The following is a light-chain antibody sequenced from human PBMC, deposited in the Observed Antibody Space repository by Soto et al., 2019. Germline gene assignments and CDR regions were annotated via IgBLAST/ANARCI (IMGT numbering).Light chain of an antibody. CDR3: QSYDSSLHASV. J-gene: IGLJ1*01. CDR1: SSNIGAGYD. V-gene: IGLV1-40*01. CDR2: GNT. Sequence: QSVLTQPPSVSGAPGQRVTISCTGSSSNIGAGYDVHWYQQLPGTAPKLLIYGNTNRPSGVPDRFSGSKSGSSASLAITGLQAEDEADYYCQSYDSSLHASVFGNGTKVTVL.